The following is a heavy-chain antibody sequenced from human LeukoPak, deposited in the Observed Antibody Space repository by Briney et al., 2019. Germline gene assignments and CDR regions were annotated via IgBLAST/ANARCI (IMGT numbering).Heavy chain of an antibody. Sequence: EASVKVSCKASGYTFTDYYMHWVRQAPGKGLEWMGWINPNSGGTNYARKFQGRVTMTRDTSISTAYMELSRLRSDDTAVYYCARASYYYDSSGYPGYYFDYWGQGTLVTVSS. CDR3: ARASYYYDSSGYPGYYFDY. D-gene: IGHD3-22*01. J-gene: IGHJ4*02. V-gene: IGHV1-2*02. CDR1: GYTFTDYY. CDR2: INPNSGGT.